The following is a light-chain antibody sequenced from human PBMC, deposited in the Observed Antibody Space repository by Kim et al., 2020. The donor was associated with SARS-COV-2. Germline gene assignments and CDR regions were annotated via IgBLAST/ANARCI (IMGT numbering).Light chain of an antibody. CDR3: ASYTSTYTWV. CDR1: SSDIGISDY. J-gene: IGLJ3*02. V-gene: IGLV2-14*03. Sequence: GQSITISCTGTSSDIGISDYVSWSQQQPGKAPKLMIYDVRKRPSGVSDRFSGSKSGNTASLTISGLQAEDEADYYCASYTSTYTWVFGGGTKLTVL. CDR2: DVR.